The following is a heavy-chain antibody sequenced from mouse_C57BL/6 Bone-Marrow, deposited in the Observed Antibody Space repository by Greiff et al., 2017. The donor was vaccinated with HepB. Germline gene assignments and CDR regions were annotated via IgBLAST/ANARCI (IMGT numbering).Heavy chain of an antibody. CDR1: GYSFTSYY. J-gene: IGHJ3*01. CDR3: AREGYYGSSYGFAY. V-gene: IGHV1-66*01. CDR2: IYPGRGNT. D-gene: IGHD1-1*01. Sequence: QVQLQQSGPELVKPGASVKISCKASGYSFTSYYIHWVKQRPGQGLEWIGWIYPGRGNTKYNEKFKGKATLTADTSSSTAYMQLSSLTSEDSAVYYCAREGYYGSSYGFAYWGQGTLVTVSA.